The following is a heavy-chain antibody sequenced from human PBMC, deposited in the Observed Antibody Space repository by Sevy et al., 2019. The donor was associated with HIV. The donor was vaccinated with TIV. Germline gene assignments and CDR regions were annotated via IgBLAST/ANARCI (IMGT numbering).Heavy chain of an antibody. CDR2: INHTGSL. V-gene: IGHV4-34*01. D-gene: IGHD2-2*01. Sequence: SETLSLTCAVSGGSFSGYFWNWIRQSPGKGLEWIGEINHTGSLKYNPSLKSRCTISVDASKSQLSLHLRSVTAADTAVYYCARGRQAYVVVVPSTVPFDYWGRGTLVTVSS. CDR1: GGSFSGYF. J-gene: IGHJ4*02. CDR3: ARGRQAYVVVVPSTVPFDY.